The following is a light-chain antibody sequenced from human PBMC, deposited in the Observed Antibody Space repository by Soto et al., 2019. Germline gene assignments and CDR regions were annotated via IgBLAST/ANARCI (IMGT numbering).Light chain of an antibody. V-gene: IGLV2-8*01. CDR2: DVD. Sequence: QYSLTQPPSASGSPGQSVTISCTGTSSDVGAYIFVSWYQQHPGKAPKLMIYDVDRRPPGVPDRFFGSKSGNTASLTVSGLQAEDEADYYCVSFAGGTYVFGTGAKVNRP. CDR3: VSFAGGTYV. CDR1: SSDVGAYIF. J-gene: IGLJ1*01.